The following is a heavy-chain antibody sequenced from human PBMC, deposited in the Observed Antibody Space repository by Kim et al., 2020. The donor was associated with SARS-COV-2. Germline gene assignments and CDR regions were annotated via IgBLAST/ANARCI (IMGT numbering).Heavy chain of an antibody. CDR1: GFTFSNYA. J-gene: IGHJ6*02. V-gene: IGHV3-23*01. CDR3: AIRLRNSYFAMDG. D-gene: IGHD1-26*01. Sequence: GGSLRLSCAASGFTFSNYAMSWVRQAPGKGLEWVSSLNDGGTKTYYTDSVKGRFTISSDISKTFLYLLINDLRAEDTAQYYCAIRLRNSYFAMDGRGPVT. CDR2: LNDGGTKT.